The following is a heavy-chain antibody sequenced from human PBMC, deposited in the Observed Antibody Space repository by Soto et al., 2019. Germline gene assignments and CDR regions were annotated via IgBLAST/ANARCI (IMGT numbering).Heavy chain of an antibody. D-gene: IGHD3-9*01. CDR1: GGTFSSYA. J-gene: IGHJ6*02. CDR3: VRDRNYDILTGHNYYYGMDV. CDR2: IIPIFGTA. V-gene: IGHV1-69*01. Sequence: QVQLVQSGAEVKKPGSSVKVSCKASGGTFSSYAISWVRQAPGQGLEWMGGIIPIFGTANYAQKFQGRVTITADESTSTAYMELSSLRSEDTAVYYCVRDRNYDILTGHNYYYGMDVWGQGTTVTVSS.